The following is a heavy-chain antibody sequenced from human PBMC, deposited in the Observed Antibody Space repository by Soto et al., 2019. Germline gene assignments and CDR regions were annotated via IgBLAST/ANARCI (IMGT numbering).Heavy chain of an antibody. CDR2: VSHDGRNT. Sequence: VQLVESGGGVVQPGRSLRLSCAASGFTFSDYAMHWVRQAPGQGLEWVAVVSHDGRNTHYADSVKGRFTISRDSSKNTVSLAMTRLRAEDTAVYYCAKGGRQWLVTSDFNYWGQGALVTVSS. CDR1: GFTFSDYA. D-gene: IGHD6-19*01. CDR3: AKGGRQWLVTSDFNY. J-gene: IGHJ4*02. V-gene: IGHV3-30*18.